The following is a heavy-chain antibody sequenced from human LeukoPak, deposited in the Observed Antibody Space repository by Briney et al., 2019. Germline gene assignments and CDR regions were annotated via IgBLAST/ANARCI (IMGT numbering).Heavy chain of an antibody. CDR1: GFTFSSYW. J-gene: IGHJ4*02. Sequence: PGGSLRLSCAASGFTFSSYWMHWVRQAPGKGLVWVSRINSDGSSTSYADSVKGRFTISRDNAKNTLYLQMNSLRAEDTAMYYCAREGIVGAMDDWGQGTLVTVSS. CDR3: AREGIVGAMDD. CDR2: INSDGSST. V-gene: IGHV3-74*01. D-gene: IGHD1-26*01.